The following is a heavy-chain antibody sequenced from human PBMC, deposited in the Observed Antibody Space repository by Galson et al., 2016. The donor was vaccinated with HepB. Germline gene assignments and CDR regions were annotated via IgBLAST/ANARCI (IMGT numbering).Heavy chain of an antibody. D-gene: IGHD5-18*01. CDR2: ISAGIGDT. V-gene: IGHV1-3*01. J-gene: IGHJ4*02. CDR3: ARVVDAGDFDY. CDR1: GYTFTTYP. Sequence: SVKVSCKASGYTFTTYPIHWVRQAPGQRLEWMGWISAGIGDTEYSEKFQGRVTITRDTSATTSYMTLSSLRAEDTAVYYCARVVDAGDFDYWGQGTLVTVSS.